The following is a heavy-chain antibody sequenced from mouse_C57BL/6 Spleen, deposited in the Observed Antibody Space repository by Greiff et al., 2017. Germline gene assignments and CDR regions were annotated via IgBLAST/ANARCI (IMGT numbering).Heavy chain of an antibody. CDR2: INPGSGGT. CDR1: GYAFTNYL. J-gene: IGHJ4*01. V-gene: IGHV1-54*01. CDR3: ARSDYGSSYDYAMDY. Sequence: VQVVESGAELVRPGTSVKVSCKASGYAFTNYLIEWVKQRPGQGLEWIGVINPGSGGTNYNEKFKGKATLTADKSSSTAYMQLSSLTSEDSAVYFCARSDYGSSYDYAMDYWGQGTSVTVSS. D-gene: IGHD1-1*01.